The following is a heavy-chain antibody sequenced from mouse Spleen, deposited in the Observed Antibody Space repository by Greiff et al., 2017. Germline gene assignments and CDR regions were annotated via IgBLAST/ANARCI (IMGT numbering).Heavy chain of an antibody. V-gene: IGHV1-64*01. J-gene: IGHJ2*01. CDR2: IHPNSGST. CDR3: ARKLDYDGSYGDY. D-gene: IGHD1-1*01. Sequence: QVQLQQSGAELVKPGASVKLSCKASGYTFTSYWMHWVKQRPGQGLEWIGMIHPNSGSTNYNEKFKSKATLTVDKSSSTAYMQLSSLTSEDSAVYYCARKLDYDGSYGDYWGQGTTLTVSS. CDR1: GYTFTSYW.